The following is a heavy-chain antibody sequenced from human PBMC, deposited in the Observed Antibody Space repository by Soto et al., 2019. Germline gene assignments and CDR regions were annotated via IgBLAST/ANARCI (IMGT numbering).Heavy chain of an antibody. CDR3: ARSDTAMVTSRFDY. CDR2: IIPIFGTA. D-gene: IGHD5-18*01. J-gene: IGHJ4*02. V-gene: IGHV1-69*13. CDR1: GGTFSSYA. Sequence: AVKVSCKASGGTFSSYAISWVLQAPGQGLEWMGGIIPIFGTANYAQKFQGRVTITADESTSTAYMELSSLRSEDTAVYYCARSDTAMVTSRFDYWGQGTLVTVSS.